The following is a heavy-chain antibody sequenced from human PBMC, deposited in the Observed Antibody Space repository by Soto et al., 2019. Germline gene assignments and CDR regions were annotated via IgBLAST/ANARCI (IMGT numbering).Heavy chain of an antibody. D-gene: IGHD3-16*01. Sequence: PXGALRLSCASSVFAFSRYGMHCVRHSPGKWLEWVAVISHDGNNKYYADSVKGRFTISRDNSKNTLFLQMSSLGVEDTAVFYCAKGPEMGVLYYGMHVWGQVTTVNVSS. CDR3: AKGPEMGVLYYGMHV. J-gene: IGHJ6*02. CDR2: ISHDGNNK. CDR1: VFAFSRYG. V-gene: IGHV3-30*18.